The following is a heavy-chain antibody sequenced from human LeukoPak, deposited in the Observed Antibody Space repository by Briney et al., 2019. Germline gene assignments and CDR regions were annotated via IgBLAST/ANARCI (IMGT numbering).Heavy chain of an antibody. CDR2: ISSSSSYI. D-gene: IGHD3-22*01. CDR3: ARVAVDSSGYFRGYYGMDV. V-gene: IGHV3-21*01. J-gene: IGHJ6*02. Sequence: PGGSLRLSCAASGFTFSSYSMNWVRQAPGKGLEWVSSISSSSSYIYYADSVKGRFTISRDNAKNSLYLQMNSLRAENTAVYYCARVAVDSSGYFRGYYGMDVWGQGTTVTVSS. CDR1: GFTFSSYS.